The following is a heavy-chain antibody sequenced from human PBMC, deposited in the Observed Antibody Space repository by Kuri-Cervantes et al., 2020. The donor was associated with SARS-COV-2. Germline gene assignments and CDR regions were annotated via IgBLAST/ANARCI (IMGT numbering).Heavy chain of an antibody. CDR3: ARVVRGRRITMIVAGYNWFDP. V-gene: IGHV1-2*02. CDR1: GYTFTDNY. D-gene: IGHD3-22*01. CDR2: INPNSGGT. Sequence: ASVKVSCKASGYTFTDNYIHWVRQAPGQGLEWMGWINPNSGGTNYAQKFQGRVTMTRDTSISTAYMELSRLRSDDTAVYYCARVVRGRRITMIVAGYNWFDPWGQGTLVTVSS. J-gene: IGHJ5*02.